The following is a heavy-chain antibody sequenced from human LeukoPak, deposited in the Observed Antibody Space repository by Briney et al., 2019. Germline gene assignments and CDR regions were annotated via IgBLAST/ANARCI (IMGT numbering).Heavy chain of an antibody. D-gene: IGHD6-19*01. J-gene: IGHJ4*02. CDR2: ITDDGYNT. V-gene: IGHV3-23*01. Sequence: SGGSLRLSCAASGFTFSSYAMSWVRQAPGKGLEWVSTITDDGYNTYSADSVKGRITFSRDNSKNTLSLQLRSLRAEDTAVHYCAKDLSYTSGASDHWGQGTLVTVSS. CDR1: GFTFSSYA. CDR3: AKDLSYTSGASDH.